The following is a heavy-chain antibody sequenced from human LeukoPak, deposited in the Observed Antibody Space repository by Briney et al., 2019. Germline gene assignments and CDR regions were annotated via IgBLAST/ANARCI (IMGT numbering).Heavy chain of an antibody. CDR3: ARDGEPLDYYGSGSYYSPFWY. CDR2: IYHSGST. CDR1: GGSMNNYYW. J-gene: IGHJ4*02. V-gene: IGHV4-59*12. D-gene: IGHD3-10*01. Sequence: SETLSLTCTVSGGSMNNYYWSWVRQPPGKGLEWIGEIYHSGSTNYNPSLKSRVTISVDKSKNQFSLKLSSVTAADTAVYYCARDGEPLDYYGSGSYYSPFWYWGQGTLVTVSS.